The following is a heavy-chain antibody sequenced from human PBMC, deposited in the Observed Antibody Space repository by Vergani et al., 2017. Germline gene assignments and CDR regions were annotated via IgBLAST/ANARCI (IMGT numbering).Heavy chain of an antibody. CDR3: ARGGCGSSGPGCYYYYGMDV. CDR2: IYHSGST. V-gene: IGHV4-38-2*02. Sequence: QVQLQESGPGLVKPSETLSLTCTVSGYSISSGYYWGWIRQPPGKGLEWIGSIYHSGSTYYNPSLKSRVTISVDTSKNQFSLKLSSVTAADTAVYYCARGGCGSSGPGCYYYYGMDVWGQGTTVTVSS. D-gene: IGHD3-22*01. J-gene: IGHJ6*02. CDR1: GYSISSGYY.